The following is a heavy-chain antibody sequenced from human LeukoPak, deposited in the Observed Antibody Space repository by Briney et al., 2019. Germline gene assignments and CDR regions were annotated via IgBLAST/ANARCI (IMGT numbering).Heavy chain of an antibody. CDR2: IWYDGSNK. V-gene: IGHV3-33*01. CDR1: GFTFSSYG. CDR3: ARGYYGSGSYYNVPLPSDY. Sequence: GGSLRLSCAASGFTFSSYGMHWVRQAPGKGLEWVAVIWYDGSNKYYADSVKGRFTISRDNSKNTLYLQMNSLRAEDTAVYYCARGYYGSGSYYNVPLPSDYWGQGTLVTVSS. J-gene: IGHJ4*02. D-gene: IGHD3-10*01.